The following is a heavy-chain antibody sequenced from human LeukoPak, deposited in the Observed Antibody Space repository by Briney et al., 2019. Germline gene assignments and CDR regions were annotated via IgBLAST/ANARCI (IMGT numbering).Heavy chain of an antibody. J-gene: IGHJ4*02. V-gene: IGHV3-48*03. Sequence: GGSLRLSCAASGFTFSSYEMNWVRQAPGKGLGWVSYISSSGSTIYYADSVKGRFTISRDNAKNSLYLQMNSLRAEDTAVYYCARDHPRKDYGDYWGQGTLVTVSS. CDR3: ARDHPRKDYGDY. CDR1: GFTFSSYE. CDR2: ISSSGSTI.